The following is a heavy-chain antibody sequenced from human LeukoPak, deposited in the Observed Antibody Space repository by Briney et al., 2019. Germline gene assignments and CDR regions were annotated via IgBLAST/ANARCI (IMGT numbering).Heavy chain of an antibody. CDR3: AKGPLIEVAGTTWDY. CDR1: GFTFDDYA. D-gene: IGHD6-19*01. CDR2: ISWNSGSI. Sequence: SLRLSCAASGFTFDDYAMHWVRPAPGKGLEGVSGISWNSGSIGYADSVKGRFTISRDNSKNTLYLQMNSLRAEDTAIYYCAKGPLIEVAGTTWDYWGQGTLVTVSS. J-gene: IGHJ4*02. V-gene: IGHV3-9*01.